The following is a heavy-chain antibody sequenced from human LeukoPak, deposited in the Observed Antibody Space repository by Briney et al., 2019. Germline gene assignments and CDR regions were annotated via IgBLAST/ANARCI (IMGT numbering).Heavy chain of an antibody. V-gene: IGHV4-4*02. CDR1: GGSISSSNW. CDR2: IYHSGST. Sequence: SETLSLTCAVSGGSISSSNWWSWVRQPPGKGLEWIGEIYHSGSTNYNPSLKSRVTISVDKSKNQFSLKLSSVTAADTAVYYCASEQYYYDSSGSLNWFDPWGQGTLVTVSS. D-gene: IGHD3-22*01. CDR3: ASEQYYYDSSGSLNWFDP. J-gene: IGHJ5*02.